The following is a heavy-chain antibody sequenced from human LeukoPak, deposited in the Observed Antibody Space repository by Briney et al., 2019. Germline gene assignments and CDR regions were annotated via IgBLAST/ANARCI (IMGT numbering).Heavy chain of an antibody. J-gene: IGHJ4*02. V-gene: IGHV3-9*01. D-gene: IGHD5-18*01. CDR2: ISWNSGSI. CDR1: GFTFDDYA. Sequence: PGRSLRLSCAASGFTFDDYAMHWVRQAPGKGLEWVSGISWNSGSIGYADSVKGRSTISRDNAKNSLYLQMNSLRAEDTALYYCAKVHGYSYGPFDYWRQGTLVTVSS. CDR3: AKVHGYSYGPFDY.